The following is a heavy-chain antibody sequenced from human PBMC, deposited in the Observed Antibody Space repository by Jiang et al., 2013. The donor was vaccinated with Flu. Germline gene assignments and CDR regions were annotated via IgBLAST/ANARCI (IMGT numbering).Heavy chain of an antibody. Sequence: ALLKPSETLSLTCAVYGGSFSGYYWSWIRQPPGKGLEWIGEINHSGSTNYNPSLKSRVTISVDTSKNQFSLKLSSVTAADTAVYYCARVWTISKTYYYDSSGYHNAKAYYFDYWGQGTLVTVSS. CDR2: INHSGST. V-gene: IGHV4-34*01. J-gene: IGHJ4*02. CDR3: ARVWTISKTYYYDSSGYHNAKAYYFDY. D-gene: IGHD3-22*01. CDR1: GGSFSGYY.